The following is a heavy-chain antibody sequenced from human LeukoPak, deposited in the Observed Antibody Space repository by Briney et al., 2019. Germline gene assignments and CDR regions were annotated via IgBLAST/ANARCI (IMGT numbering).Heavy chain of an antibody. J-gene: IGHJ4*02. CDR3: TRGAGYYNTDSLDY. Sequence: PGGSLRLSCAVSGFTFSSHWMHWVRQPPGKELVWVSRIDSDGSYINYADSVKGRFTISRDNAKSTLYLQTSSLRVEDTAVYYCTRGAGYYNTDSLDYWGQGTLVTVSS. V-gene: IGHV3-74*01. CDR2: IDSDGSYI. D-gene: IGHD3-10*01. CDR1: GFTFSSHW.